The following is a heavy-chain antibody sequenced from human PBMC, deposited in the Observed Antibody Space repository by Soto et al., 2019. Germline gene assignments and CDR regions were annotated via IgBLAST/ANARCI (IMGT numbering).Heavy chain of an antibody. D-gene: IGHD2-15*01. CDR2: ISYDGNNK. CDR1: GFTFSSYT. V-gene: IGHV3-30-3*01. Sequence: QVQLVESGGGAVQPGTSLSLSCAASGFTFSSYTMHWVRQAPGKGLEWVALISYDGNNKYYADSVKGRFTISRDYSKSTLDLQLNSLRVDDTAVYYCARDGMPGSIDGFDIWGQGTMVTVSS. J-gene: IGHJ3*02. CDR3: ARDGMPGSIDGFDI.